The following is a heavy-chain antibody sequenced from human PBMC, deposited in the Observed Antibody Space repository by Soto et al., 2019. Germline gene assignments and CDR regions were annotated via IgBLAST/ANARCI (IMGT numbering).Heavy chain of an antibody. Sequence: PSETLSRTCAVYGGSFSGYYWSWIRQPPGKGLEWIGEINHSGSTNYNPSLKSRVTISVDTSKNQFSLKLSSVTAADTAVYYCARYAPGYSSSWYQPQKYETIDYWGQGTLVTVSS. CDR1: GGSFSGYY. CDR3: ARYAPGYSSSWYQPQKYETIDY. D-gene: IGHD6-13*01. V-gene: IGHV4-34*01. J-gene: IGHJ4*02. CDR2: INHSGST.